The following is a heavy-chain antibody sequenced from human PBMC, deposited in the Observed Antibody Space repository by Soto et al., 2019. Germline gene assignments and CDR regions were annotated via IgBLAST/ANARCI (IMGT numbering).Heavy chain of an antibody. CDR2: IYHSGST. V-gene: IGHV4-61*01. CDR3: ARARYDNRGYYAENYPDY. Sequence: SETLSLTCTVSGGSVRSDSFYWSWIRQPPGKGLEWIAFIYHSGSTNYNPSLNSRVTISVDTSKNRFSLKLTSVTAADTAIYYCARARYDNRGYYAENYPDYWGQGTLVTVSS. D-gene: IGHD3-22*01. CDR1: GGSVRSDSFY. J-gene: IGHJ4*02.